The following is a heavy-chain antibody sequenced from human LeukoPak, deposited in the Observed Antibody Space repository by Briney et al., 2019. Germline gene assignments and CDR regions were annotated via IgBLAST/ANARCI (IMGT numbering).Heavy chain of an antibody. V-gene: IGHV7-4-1*02. J-gene: IGHJ4*02. CDR2: IDSETGTP. Sequence: ASVKVSCKASGYTFTNYGIHWLRQAPGQGLEWMGWIDSETGTPTYAQDFSGRFVFSVDTSVTTANLHISSLKAEDTAVYYCTRGAYHSEGGRRVFAGSSGTYYEYWGQGTLVTVSS. CDR3: TRGAYHSEGGRRVFAGSSGTYYEY. D-gene: IGHD1-26*01. CDR1: GYTFTNYG.